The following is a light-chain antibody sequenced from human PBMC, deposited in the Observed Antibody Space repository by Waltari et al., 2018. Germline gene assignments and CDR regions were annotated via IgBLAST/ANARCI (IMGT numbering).Light chain of an antibody. CDR2: ENS. V-gene: IGLV1-47*01. Sequence: QSVLTQPPSMSGTPGQRVTISCSLSHSNIGSNFVYWYQQFPGIAPRLLIFENSRRPSGVPDRFSASKAGASASLAISGLRSEDEAHYHCASWDDSLRGRVFGGGTRLTVL. CDR3: ASWDDSLRGRV. CDR1: HSNIGSNF. J-gene: IGLJ2*01.